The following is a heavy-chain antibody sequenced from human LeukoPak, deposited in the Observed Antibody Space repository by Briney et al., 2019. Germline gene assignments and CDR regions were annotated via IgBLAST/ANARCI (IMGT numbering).Heavy chain of an antibody. V-gene: IGHV3-66*01. D-gene: IGHD6-13*01. CDR3: AVIAAAGTDFDY. CDR2: IYSGGST. Sequence: ASVKVSCKASGGTFSSYAISWVRQAPGKGLEWVSVIYSGGSTYYADSVKGRFAISRDNSKNTLYLQMNSLRAEDTAVYYCAVIAAAGTDFDYWGQGTLVTVSS. J-gene: IGHJ4*02. CDR1: GGTFSSYA.